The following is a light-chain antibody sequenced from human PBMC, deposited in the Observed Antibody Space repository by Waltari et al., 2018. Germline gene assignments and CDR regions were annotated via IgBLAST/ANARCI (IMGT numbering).Light chain of an antibody. V-gene: IGKV4-1*01. Sequence: DIMMTQSPDSRAVSLGERATINCKSSQSVLYSSNNKNYLAWYQQKPGQPPKLLIYWASTRESGVPDRFSGSGSGTDFTLTISSLQAEDVAVYYCQQYYSTPFTFGQGTKLEIK. CDR2: WAS. CDR1: QSVLYSSNNKNY. J-gene: IGKJ2*01. CDR3: QQYYSTPFT.